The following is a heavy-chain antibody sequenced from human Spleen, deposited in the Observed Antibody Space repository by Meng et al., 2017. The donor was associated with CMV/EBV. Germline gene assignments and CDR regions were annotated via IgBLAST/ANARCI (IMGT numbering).Heavy chain of an antibody. V-gene: IGHV3-7*01. CDR2: IKQDGSEK. J-gene: IGHJ4*02. Sequence: GGSLRLSCAASEFSFSFYDMNWVRQAPGRGLEWVANIKQDGSEKYYVDSVKGRFTISRDNAKNSLYLQMNSLRAEDTAVYYCARLLRSYDFWSGYGPGAPDNYWGQGTLVTVSS. D-gene: IGHD3-3*01. CDR1: EFSFSFYD. CDR3: ARLLRSYDFWSGYGPGAPDNY.